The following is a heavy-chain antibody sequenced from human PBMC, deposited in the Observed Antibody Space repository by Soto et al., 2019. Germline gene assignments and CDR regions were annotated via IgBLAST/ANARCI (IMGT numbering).Heavy chain of an antibody. D-gene: IGHD2-15*01. CDR3: ARLPPPSCSGGSCSPY. V-gene: IGHV3-11*01. CDR1: GFTFSDYY. J-gene: IGHJ4*02. Sequence: GGSLRLSCAASGFTFSDYYMTWIRQAPGKGLEWVSYISGSTGNIYYADSVKGRFTISRDNAKDSLYLQMNSLRAEDTAVYYCARLPPPSCSGGSCSPYWGQGTLVTVSS. CDR2: ISGSTGNI.